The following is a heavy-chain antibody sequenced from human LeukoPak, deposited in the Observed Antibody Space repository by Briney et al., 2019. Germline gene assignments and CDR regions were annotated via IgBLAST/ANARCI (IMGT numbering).Heavy chain of an antibody. V-gene: IGHV5-51*01. CDR1: GYSVTSNW. J-gene: IGHJ4*02. CDR2: IYHGESVS. CDR3: ARQAQGYFDY. Sequence: GESLKISCKGSGYSVTSNWIGWVRQVPGKGLEWMGIIYHGESVSRYSPSFQGQVTISADKSINTAYLRWSSLKASDTAMYYCARQAQGYFDYWGQGTLVTVSS.